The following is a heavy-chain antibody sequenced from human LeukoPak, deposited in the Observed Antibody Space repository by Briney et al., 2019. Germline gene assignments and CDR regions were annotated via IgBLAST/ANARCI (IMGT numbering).Heavy chain of an antibody. Sequence: SETLSLTCTVSGGSISSYYWSWIRQPAGKGLEWIGRIYTSGSTNYNPSLKSRVTISVDTSKNQFSLKLSSVTAADTAVYYCARGRRGAFVAAAGPFDPWGQGTLVTVSS. CDR3: ARGRRGAFVAAAGPFDP. J-gene: IGHJ5*02. D-gene: IGHD6-13*01. CDR2: IYTSGST. CDR1: GGSISSYY. V-gene: IGHV4-4*07.